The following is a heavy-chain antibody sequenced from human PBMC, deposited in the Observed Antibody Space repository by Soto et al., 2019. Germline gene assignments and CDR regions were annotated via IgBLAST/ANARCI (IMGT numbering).Heavy chain of an antibody. J-gene: IGHJ4*02. Sequence: EVQLVESGGGLIQPGGSLRLSCAASGFTVSSNYMRWVRQAPGKGLQWVSVIYSGGSTYYADYVKGRLTISTDNSKNTLYLQMTSLRAEDTAVYYCARVWADNPDYWGQGTLVTVSS. D-gene: IGHD3-16*01. CDR1: GFTVSSNY. CDR3: ARVWADNPDY. V-gene: IGHV3-53*01. CDR2: IYSGGST.